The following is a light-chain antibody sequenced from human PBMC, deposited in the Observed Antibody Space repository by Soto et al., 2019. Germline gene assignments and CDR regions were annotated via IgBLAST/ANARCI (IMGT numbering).Light chain of an antibody. CDR1: RSDVGNFNL. J-gene: IGLJ3*02. CDR3: CSYAGSGTFL. CDR2: EVI. V-gene: IGLV2-23*02. Sequence: QSALTQPASVSGSHGQSITISCTGTRSDVGNFNLVSWYQQFPGKAPKVLIYEVIQRPSGVSNRFSGSKSGNTASLTISGVQAEDEAQYYCCSYAGSGTFLFGGGTKLTVL.